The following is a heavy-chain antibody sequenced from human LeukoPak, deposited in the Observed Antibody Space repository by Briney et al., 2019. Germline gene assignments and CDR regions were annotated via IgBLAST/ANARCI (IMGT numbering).Heavy chain of an antibody. D-gene: IGHD4-17*01. CDR3: ARDLYYGDYPPGN. CDR2: MNPNSGNT. Sequence: GASVKVSCKASGYTFTSYDINWVRQATGQGLEWLGWMNPNSGNTNYAQKLQGRVTMTTDTSTSTVYMELRSLRSDDTAVYYCARDLYYGDYPPGNWGQGTLVTVSS. CDR1: GYTFTSYD. J-gene: IGHJ4*02. V-gene: IGHV1-18*01.